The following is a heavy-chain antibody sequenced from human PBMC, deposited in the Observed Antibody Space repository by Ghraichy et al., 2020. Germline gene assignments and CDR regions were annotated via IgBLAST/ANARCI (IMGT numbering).Heavy chain of an antibody. CDR2: TKNRAGSYTT. D-gene: IGHD3-16*01. CDR3: ARDTSASLDL. CDR1: GFRFSDHY. J-gene: IGHJ3*01. V-gene: IGHV3-72*01. Sequence: LSLTCVGSGFRFSDHYMNWVRQAPGKGLEWVGRTKNRAGSYTTGYAASVKGRFIASRDDSKNSLSLQLNSLTIEDTAMYYCARDTSASLDLWGQGTMVTVSS.